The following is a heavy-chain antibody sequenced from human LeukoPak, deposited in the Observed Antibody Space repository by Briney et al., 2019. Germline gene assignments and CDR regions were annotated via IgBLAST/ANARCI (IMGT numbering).Heavy chain of an antibody. CDR1: GGSFSGYY. J-gene: IGHJ6*03. V-gene: IGHV4-34*01. CDR2: INHSGST. CDR3: ARGFYYYYYSYRAV. Sequence: SETLSLTCAVYGGSFSGYYWSWIRQPPGKGLEWIGEINHSGSTNYNPSLKSRVTISVDTSKNQFSLKLGSVTAADTAVYYCARGFYYYYYSYRAVGGKGTTVTVS.